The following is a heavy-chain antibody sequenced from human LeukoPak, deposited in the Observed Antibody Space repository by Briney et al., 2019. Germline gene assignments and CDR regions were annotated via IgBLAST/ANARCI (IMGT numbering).Heavy chain of an antibody. CDR2: INSDGTST. Sequence: GGSLRLSCAASGFTFSNYWMHWVRQAPGKGLVWVSRINSDGTSTSYADSVKGRFTISRYNAKNTLYLQMNSLRAEDTAVYYCAKGGTRHMDVWGKGTTVTVSS. J-gene: IGHJ6*03. V-gene: IGHV3-74*01. CDR3: AKGGTRHMDV. D-gene: IGHD1-1*01. CDR1: GFTFSNYW.